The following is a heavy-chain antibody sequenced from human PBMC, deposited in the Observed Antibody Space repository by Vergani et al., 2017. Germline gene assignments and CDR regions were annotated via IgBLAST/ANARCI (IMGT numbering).Heavy chain of an antibody. V-gene: IGHV1-69*01. Sequence: QVQLVQSGAEVKKPGSSVKVSCKASGGTFSSYAISWVRQAPGQGLEWMGGIIPIFGTANYAQKFQGRVPITADESTSTAYMELSSLRSEDTAVYYCARDRVVVVPAAPGGWFDPWGQGTLVTVSS. CDR1: GGTFSSYA. D-gene: IGHD2-2*01. J-gene: IGHJ5*02. CDR2: IIPIFGTA. CDR3: ARDRVVVVPAAPGGWFDP.